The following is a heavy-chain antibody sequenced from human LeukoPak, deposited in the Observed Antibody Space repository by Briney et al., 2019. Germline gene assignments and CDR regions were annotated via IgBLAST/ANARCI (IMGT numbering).Heavy chain of an antibody. D-gene: IGHD6-13*01. Sequence: SETLSLTCTVSGGSISSYYWSWIRQPPGKGLEWIGYIYYSGSTNYNPSLKSRVTISVDTSKNQFSLKLSSVTAADTAVYYCARVAAAAGSRCFDYWGQGTLVTVSS. V-gene: IGHV4-59*01. CDR3: ARVAAAAGSRCFDY. CDR1: GGSISSYY. J-gene: IGHJ4*02. CDR2: IYYSGST.